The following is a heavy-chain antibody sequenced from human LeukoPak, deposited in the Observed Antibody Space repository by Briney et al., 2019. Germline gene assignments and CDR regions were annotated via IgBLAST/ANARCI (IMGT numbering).Heavy chain of an antibody. Sequence: GGSLRPSCEASGFTFSSSAMNWVRQAPGKGLEWVSSISVSGDRTYYADSVKGRFTISRDNPKNTLFLQMNSLRAEDTAVYYCAKGYYGSGSYGWFDYWGQGTLVTVSS. J-gene: IGHJ4*02. CDR2: ISVSGDRT. CDR1: GFTFSSSA. V-gene: IGHV3-23*01. CDR3: AKGYYGSGSYGWFDY. D-gene: IGHD3-10*01.